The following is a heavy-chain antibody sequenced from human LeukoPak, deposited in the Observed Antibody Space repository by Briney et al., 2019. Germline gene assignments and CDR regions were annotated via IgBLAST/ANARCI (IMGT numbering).Heavy chain of an antibody. D-gene: IGHD5-18*01. CDR3: TRRGSREYFQQ. V-gene: IGHV5-51*01. J-gene: IGHJ1*01. CDR1: GSSFANYW. Sequence: GGSLKSPCQGSGSSFANYWTGWVRQMPGKGLEWMGIIYPGDSDTRYGTYFQGQVTISADKSINTAYLQWSSLQASDTAMYYCTRRGSREYFQQWGQGTLVTVGS. CDR2: IYPGDSDT.